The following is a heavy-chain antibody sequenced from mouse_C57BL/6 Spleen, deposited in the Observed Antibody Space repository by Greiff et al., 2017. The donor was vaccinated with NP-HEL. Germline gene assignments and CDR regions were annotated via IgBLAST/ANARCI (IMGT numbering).Heavy chain of an antibody. Sequence: QVQLQQPGAELVKPGASVKLSCMASGYTFTSYWMHWVKQRPGRGLEWIGRIDPNSGGTKYNEKFKSKATLTVDKPSSTAYMQLSSLTSEATLVYYSAKPYGNPYYDAMDYWGQGTSLTVSS. CDR2: IDPNSGGT. CDR1: GYTFTSYW. D-gene: IGHD2-1*01. J-gene: IGHJ4*01. CDR3: AKPYGNPYYDAMDY. V-gene: IGHV1-72*01.